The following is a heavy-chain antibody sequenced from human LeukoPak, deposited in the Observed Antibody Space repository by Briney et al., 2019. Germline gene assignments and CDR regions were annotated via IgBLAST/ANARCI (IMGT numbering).Heavy chain of an antibody. J-gene: IGHJ6*03. D-gene: IGHD2-15*01. Sequence: GGSLRLSCVASGFTFSSYWMSWVRQAPGKGLEWVANINQDGSKKYYVDSVRGRFTISRDNAKNSLYLQMDSLRVEDTAMYHCARDRYCSGGSCYFGHYYYYMDVWGKGTTVTVSS. CDR3: ARDRYCSGGSCYFGHYYYYMDV. V-gene: IGHV3-7*01. CDR2: INQDGSKK. CDR1: GFTFSSYW.